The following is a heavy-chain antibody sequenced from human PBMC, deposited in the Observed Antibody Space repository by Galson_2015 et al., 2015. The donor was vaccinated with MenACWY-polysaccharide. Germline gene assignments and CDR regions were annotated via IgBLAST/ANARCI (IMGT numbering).Heavy chain of an antibody. J-gene: IGHJ5*02. Sequence: QSGAEAKKPVESLMISCRGSGYTFTNYWIGWVPQLPRIGLERIAILWPVDSDSRYTPPFHGPVSISVERLLRTGPLKSSSLTASDTAMYYCARHFSYEGSGFYYFADSWGQGTLVAVSS. CDR2: LWPVDSDS. CDR1: GYTFTNYW. CDR3: ARHFSYEGSGFYYFADS. V-gene: IGHV5-51*01. D-gene: IGHD3-22*01.